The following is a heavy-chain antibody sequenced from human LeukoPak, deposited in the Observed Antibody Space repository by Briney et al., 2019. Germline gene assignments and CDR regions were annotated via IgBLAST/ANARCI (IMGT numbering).Heavy chain of an antibody. CDR3: ARHRGGDYVDFDY. J-gene: IGHJ4*02. CDR1: GVSINSGSYY. D-gene: IGHD4-17*01. V-gene: IGHV4-39*01. Sequence: SETLSLTCTVSGVSINSGSYYWGWIRQPPGKGLEWIGSIIYSGSTYDNPSLKSRVTISVDTSKNQFSLKLSSVTAADTAVYYCARHRGGDYVDFDYWGQGTLVTVSS. CDR2: IIYSGST.